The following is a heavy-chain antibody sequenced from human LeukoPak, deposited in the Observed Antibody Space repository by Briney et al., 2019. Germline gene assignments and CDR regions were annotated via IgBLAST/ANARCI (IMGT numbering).Heavy chain of an antibody. CDR2: ISAYNGNT. CDR3: ARSPGSWYYFDY. V-gene: IGHV1-18*01. CDR1: GYTFTNYG. D-gene: IGHD6-13*01. Sequence: ASVTVSFKGSGYTFTNYGISGVRQAPGQGLERMGWISAYNGNTNYAQKLQGRVTMTTDTSTSTAYMELRSLRSDDTAVYYCARSPGSWYYFDYWGQGTLVTVSS. J-gene: IGHJ4*02.